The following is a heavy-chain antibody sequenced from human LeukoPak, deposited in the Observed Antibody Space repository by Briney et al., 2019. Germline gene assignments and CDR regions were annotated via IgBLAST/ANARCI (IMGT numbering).Heavy chain of an antibody. V-gene: IGHV3-64*01. D-gene: IGHD3-22*01. CDR1: GFTFSSYA. J-gene: IGHJ4*02. CDR3: ARDKYYDSSGYYFYFDY. Sequence: PGGSLRLSCAASGFTFSSYAMHWVRQAPGKGLEYVSAISSNGGSTYYANSVKGRFTISRDNSKNTLYPQMGSLRAEDMAVYYCARDKYYDSSGYYFYFDYWGQGTLVTVSS. CDR2: ISSNGGST.